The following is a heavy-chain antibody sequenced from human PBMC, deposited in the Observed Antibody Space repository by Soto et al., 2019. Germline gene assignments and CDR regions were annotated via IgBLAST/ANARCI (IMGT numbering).Heavy chain of an antibody. Sequence: GASVKVSCKASGYTFTGYYMHWVRQAPGQGLEWMGWINPNSGGTNYAQKFQGRVTMTRDTSISTAYMELSRLRSDDTAVYYCARDRLAAAGNWDYYYYAMDVWGQGTTVTVSS. J-gene: IGHJ6*02. CDR3: ARDRLAAAGNWDYYYYAMDV. CDR1: GYTFTGYY. D-gene: IGHD6-13*01. V-gene: IGHV1-2*02. CDR2: INPNSGGT.